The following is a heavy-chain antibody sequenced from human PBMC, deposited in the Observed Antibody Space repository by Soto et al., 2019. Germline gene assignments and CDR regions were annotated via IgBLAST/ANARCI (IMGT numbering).Heavy chain of an antibody. V-gene: IGHV4-38-2*01. CDR2: IYHTGNT. J-gene: IGHJ3*02. CDR1: GYSISRGFY. CDR3: ARNKMYYHNSGNYSLDGFDI. D-gene: IGHD3-22*01. Sequence: PSETLSLTCAVSGYSISRGFYWGWIRQSPGKGLEWIGSIYHTGNTYYNASLRSRVTISVDTSKNQFSLKLTSVTAADTAVYYCARNKMYYHNSGNYSLDGFDIWGQGTMVTVSS.